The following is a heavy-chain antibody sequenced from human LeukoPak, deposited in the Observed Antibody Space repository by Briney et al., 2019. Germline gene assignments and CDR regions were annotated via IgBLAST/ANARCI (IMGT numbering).Heavy chain of an antibody. V-gene: IGHV3-21*01. J-gene: IGHJ4*02. CDR3: AGVTRGGYDGYFDY. CDR1: GFTFSSYS. Sequence: PGGSLRLSCAASGFTFSSYSMNWVRQAPGKGLEWVSFISTSSSYIYYADSLKGRFTISRDNAKKSLYLQINSLRAEDTAVYYCAGVTRGGYDGYFDYWGQGTLVTVSS. CDR2: ISTSSSYI. D-gene: IGHD5-12*01.